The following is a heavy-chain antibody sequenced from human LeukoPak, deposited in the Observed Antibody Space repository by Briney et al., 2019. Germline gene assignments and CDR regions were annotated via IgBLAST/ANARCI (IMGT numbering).Heavy chain of an antibody. CDR1: GFTVSSSY. J-gene: IGHJ4*02. CDR2: IYSGGST. Sequence: GGSLRLSCAASGFTVSSSYMSWVRQAPGKGLEWVSVIYSGGSTYYAGSVKGRFTISRDNSKNTLYLQMNSLRAEDTAVYYCARADYYDSSGYYYYWGQGTLVTVSS. D-gene: IGHD3-22*01. CDR3: ARADYYDSSGYYYY. V-gene: IGHV3-53*01.